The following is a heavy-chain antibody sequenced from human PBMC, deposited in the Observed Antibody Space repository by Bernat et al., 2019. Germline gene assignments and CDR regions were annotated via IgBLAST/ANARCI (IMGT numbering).Heavy chain of an antibody. V-gene: IGHV3-66*01. D-gene: IGHD2-2*01. CDR1: GFTVSSNY. Sequence: EVQLVESGGGLVQPGGSLRLSCAASGFTVSSNYMSWVRQAPGKGLEWVSVIYSGGSTYYADSVKGRFTISRDNSKNTLYLQMNSLRSEDTAVYYCARESAVPAAMDYYYYYMDVWGKGTTVTVSS. CDR3: ARESAVPAAMDYYYYYMDV. CDR2: IYSGGST. J-gene: IGHJ6*03.